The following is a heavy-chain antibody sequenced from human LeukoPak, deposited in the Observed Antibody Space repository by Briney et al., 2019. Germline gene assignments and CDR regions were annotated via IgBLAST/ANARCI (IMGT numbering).Heavy chain of an antibody. Sequence: GGSLRLSCAASGFSISDDWMSWVRQAPGKGLEWVGRIKSESSGATTHYAAPVKGRFTISRDDSKNTLYLQLNSLKTDDTPVYYCTLIKGWGSGTYYLDYWGQGSLVTVSS. J-gene: IGHJ4*02. V-gene: IGHV3-15*01. CDR1: GFSISDDW. CDR2: IKSESSGATT. CDR3: TLIKGWGSGTYYLDY. D-gene: IGHD3-10*01.